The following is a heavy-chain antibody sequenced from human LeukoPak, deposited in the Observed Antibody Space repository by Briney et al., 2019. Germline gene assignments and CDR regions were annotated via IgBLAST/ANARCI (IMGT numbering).Heavy chain of an antibody. CDR1: GYTFTGYY. CDR3: ARGAGYDFWSGYHLTGFDY. CDR2: MNPNSGNT. V-gene: IGHV1-8*03. Sequence: ASVKVSCKASGYTFTGYYMHWVRQAPGQGLEWMGWMNPNSGNTGYAQKFQGRVTITRNTSISTAYMELSSLRSEDTAVYYCARGAGYDFWSGYHLTGFDYWGQGTLVTVSS. J-gene: IGHJ4*02. D-gene: IGHD3-3*01.